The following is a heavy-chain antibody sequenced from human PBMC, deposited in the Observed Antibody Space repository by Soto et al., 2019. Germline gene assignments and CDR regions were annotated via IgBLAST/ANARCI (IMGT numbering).Heavy chain of an antibody. Sequence: QVQLVQSGAEVKKPGSSVKVSCKASGGTFSSYAISWVRQAPGQGLEWMGGIIPIFGTANYAQKFQGRVTITAEESTSTAYMELSRLRSEDTAVYYCASKPYCSGGSCRGNYYYYDGMDVWGQGTTVTVSS. CDR1: GGTFSSYA. V-gene: IGHV1-69*12. J-gene: IGHJ6*02. CDR3: ASKPYCSGGSCRGNYYYYDGMDV. D-gene: IGHD2-15*01. CDR2: IIPIFGTA.